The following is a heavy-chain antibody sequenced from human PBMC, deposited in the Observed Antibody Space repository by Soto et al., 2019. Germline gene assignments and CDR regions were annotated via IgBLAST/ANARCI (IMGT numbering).Heavy chain of an antibody. Sequence: LRLSCAASGFTFATYTMNWVRQAPGKGLEWVSGIYGSGDSTFYADSVKGRFTISRDNSKNTLYLQMGSPRAEDLAVYYCARGPGYYFDYWAQETRVTVSS. V-gene: IGHV3-23*01. J-gene: IGHJ4*02. CDR3: ARGPGYYFDY. D-gene: IGHD3-16*01. CDR1: GFTFATYT. CDR2: IYGSGDST.